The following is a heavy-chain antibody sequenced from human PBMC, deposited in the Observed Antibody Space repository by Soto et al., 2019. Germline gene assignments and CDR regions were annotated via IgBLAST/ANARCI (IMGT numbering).Heavy chain of an antibody. D-gene: IGHD3-22*01. CDR3: ARALLSHSYDSGGYDSYFHAMDV. CDR2: IGTSSEST. J-gene: IGHJ6*02. V-gene: IGHV1-69*06. Sequence: SVKLSCTASGASFSSRDINWVRQAPAQGHEWMGGIGTSSESTDHAQIFQASVCIVADITTSTAYMELSRLKSEDTAVYYCARALLSHSYDSGGYDSYFHAMDVWGQGTPVTVSS. CDR1: GASFSSRD.